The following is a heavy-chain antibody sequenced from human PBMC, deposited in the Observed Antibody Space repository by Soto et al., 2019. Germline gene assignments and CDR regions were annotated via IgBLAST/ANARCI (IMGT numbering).Heavy chain of an antibody. CDR1: GFTFSSYG. Sequence: GGSLRLSCAASGFTFSSYGMHWVRQAPGKGLEWVAVIWYDGSNKYYADSVKGRFTISRDNSKNTLYLQMNSLRAEDTAVYYCARAPWTVGATKGIDYWGQGTLVTVSS. D-gene: IGHD1-26*01. J-gene: IGHJ4*02. V-gene: IGHV3-33*01. CDR3: ARAPWTVGATKGIDY. CDR2: IWYDGSNK.